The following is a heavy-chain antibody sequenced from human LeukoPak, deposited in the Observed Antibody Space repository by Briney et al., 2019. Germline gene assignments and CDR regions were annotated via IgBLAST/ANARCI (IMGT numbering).Heavy chain of an antibody. CDR1: GGSISSYY. D-gene: IGHD3-22*01. CDR3: ARGHDSSGYPTIDY. Sequence: PSETLSLTCTVSGGSISSYYWSWIRQPPGKGLEWIGYIYYSGSTNYNPSLKSRVTISVDTSKNQFSLKLSSVTAADTAVYYCARGHDSSGYPTIDYWGQGTLVTVSS. CDR2: IYYSGST. V-gene: IGHV4-59*12. J-gene: IGHJ4*02.